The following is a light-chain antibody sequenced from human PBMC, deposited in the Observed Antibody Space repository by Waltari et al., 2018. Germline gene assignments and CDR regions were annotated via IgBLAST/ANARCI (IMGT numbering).Light chain of an antibody. CDR2: VNSDGSH. Sequence: QLVLTQSPSASASLGASVKFTCTPSRGHSSHAIPGQQQQPGKGPRFLTRVNSDGSHSQGGDIPGRFSGSSSGAERYLTISSLQSEDEADYYCQTWDSGIAIFGGGTKLTVL. CDR3: QTWDSGIAI. CDR1: RGHSSHA. V-gene: IGLV4-69*01. J-gene: IGLJ2*01.